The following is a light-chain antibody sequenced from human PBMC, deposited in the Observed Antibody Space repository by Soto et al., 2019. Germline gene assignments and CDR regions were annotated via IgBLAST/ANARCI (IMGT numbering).Light chain of an antibody. CDR3: SSFAPSYRVI. V-gene: IGLV2-11*01. CDR1: SSDFGSYNA. CDR2: DVF. J-gene: IGLJ2*01. Sequence: QSALTQPRSVSGSPGHSVTISCFGTSSDFGSYNAVSWYQQHPGKATKLIIFDVFERPSGVPDRFSGSKSGNSASLTISGLQAEYESDYYCSSFAPSYRVIFGGGTKRTVL.